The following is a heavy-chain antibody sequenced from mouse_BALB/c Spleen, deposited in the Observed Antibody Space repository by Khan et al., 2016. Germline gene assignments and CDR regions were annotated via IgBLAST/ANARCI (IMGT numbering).Heavy chain of an antibody. CDR3: ARYDGYYFDY. D-gene: IGHD2-3*01. Sequence: EVQLQESGPSLVKPSQTPSLTCSVTGDSITSGYWNWIRKFPGNKLEYMGYISYSGSTYYTPSLKSRLTITRDTSTNRYYLQLNSVTTEDTATYDCARYDGYYFDYWGQGTTLTVSS. J-gene: IGHJ2*01. V-gene: IGHV3-8*02. CDR2: ISYSGST. CDR1: GDSITSGY.